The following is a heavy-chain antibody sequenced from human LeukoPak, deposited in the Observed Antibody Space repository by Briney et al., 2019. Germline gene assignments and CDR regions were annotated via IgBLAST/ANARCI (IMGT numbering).Heavy chain of an antibody. CDR3: ARIGVGDAFDI. Sequence: PGGSLRLSCAASGFTFNKYAMSWVRQAPGKGLVWVSRINSDGSSTSYADSVKGRFTISRDNAKNTLYLQMNSLRAEDTAVYYCARIGVGDAFDIWGQGTMVTVSS. D-gene: IGHD3-10*01. CDR2: INSDGSST. CDR1: GFTFNKYA. V-gene: IGHV3-74*01. J-gene: IGHJ3*02.